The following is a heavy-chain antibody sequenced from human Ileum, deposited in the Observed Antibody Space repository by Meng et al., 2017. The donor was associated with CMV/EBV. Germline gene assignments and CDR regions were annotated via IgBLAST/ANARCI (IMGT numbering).Heavy chain of an antibody. J-gene: IGHJ4*02. CDR1: GDSVSSNA. CDR2: ITYGGGDT. V-gene: IGHV3-23*01. Sequence: GGSLRLSCSVSGDSVSSNAYYWGWIRQPPGKGLEWISSITYGGGDTHYADSVKGRFTVSRDDSKNTVYLQMSSLRAEDTAIYYCGRTPIYSDGVGDHWGQGTLVTVSS. CDR3: GRTPIYSDGVGDH. D-gene: IGHD4-11*01.